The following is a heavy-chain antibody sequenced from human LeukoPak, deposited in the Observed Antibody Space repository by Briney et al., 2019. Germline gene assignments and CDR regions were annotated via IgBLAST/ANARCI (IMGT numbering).Heavy chain of an antibody. D-gene: IGHD5-18*01. V-gene: IGHV4-59*01. CDR3: ARSVDTSMVRDY. CDR1: GGAISNYY. CDR2: IYYSGST. Sequence: SETLSLTCTVSGGAISNYYWSWIRQPPGKGLEWIGYIYYSGSTNYNPSLKNRVTISLDTSKNQFSLKLNSVTAADTAVYYCARSVDTSMVRDYWGQGTLVTVSS. J-gene: IGHJ4*02.